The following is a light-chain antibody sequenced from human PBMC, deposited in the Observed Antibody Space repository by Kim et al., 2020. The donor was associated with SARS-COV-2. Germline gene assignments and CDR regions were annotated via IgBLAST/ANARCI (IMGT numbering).Light chain of an antibody. CDR2: HDA. J-gene: IGLJ2*01. Sequence: SYELTQPPSVSVSPGQTASITCSGEKLEDKFACRYQQKPGQSPVLVIYHDAKRPSGIPERFSGSNSGNTATLTISGAQAMDEADYYCQAWDSSTVVFGGGTKLTVL. CDR1: KLEDKF. V-gene: IGLV3-1*01. CDR3: QAWDSSTVV.